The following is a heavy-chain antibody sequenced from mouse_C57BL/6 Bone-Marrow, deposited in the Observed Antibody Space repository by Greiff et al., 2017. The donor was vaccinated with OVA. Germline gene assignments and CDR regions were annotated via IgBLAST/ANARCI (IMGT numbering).Heavy chain of an antibody. CDR3: ASGYYSNPRWFAY. J-gene: IGHJ3*01. V-gene: IGHV14-3*01. CDR2: IDPANGNT. D-gene: IGHD2-5*01. Sequence: VQLQQSVAELVRPGASVKLSCTASGFNIKNTYMHWVKQRPEQGLEWIGRIDPANGNTKYAPKFQGKATITADTSSNTAYLQLSSLTSEDTAIYYCASGYYSNPRWFAYWGQGTLVTVSA. CDR1: GFNIKNTY.